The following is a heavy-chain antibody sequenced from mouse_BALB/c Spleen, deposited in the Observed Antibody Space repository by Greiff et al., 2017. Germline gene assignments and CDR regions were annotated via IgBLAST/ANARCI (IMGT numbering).Heavy chain of an antibody. CDR3: ARWNYGYDNAMDY. CDR1: CYTFTSHW. Sequence: QVQLQQPGAELVKPGASVKLSCKASCYTFTSHWMHWVKQRPGQGLEWIGEIDPSDSYTNYNQKFKGKATLTVDKSSSTAYMQLSSLTSEDSAVYYCARWNYGYDNAMDYWGQGTSVTVSS. CDR2: IDPSDSYT. V-gene: IGHV1-69*02. D-gene: IGHD2-2*01. J-gene: IGHJ4*01.